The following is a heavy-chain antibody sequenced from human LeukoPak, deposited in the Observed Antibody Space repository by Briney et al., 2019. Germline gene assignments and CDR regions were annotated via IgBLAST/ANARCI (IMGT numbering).Heavy chain of an antibody. J-gene: IGHJ4*02. D-gene: IGHD2-15*01. CDR2: IYYSGST. CDR1: GGSISSGDYY. Sequence: SQTLSLTCTVSGGSISSGDYYWSWIRQPPGKGLEWIGYIYYSGSTYYNPSLKSRVTISVDTSKNQFSLKLGSVTAADTAVYYCARVDVVGEYYFDYWGQGTLVTVSS. V-gene: IGHV4-30-4*01. CDR3: ARVDVVGEYYFDY.